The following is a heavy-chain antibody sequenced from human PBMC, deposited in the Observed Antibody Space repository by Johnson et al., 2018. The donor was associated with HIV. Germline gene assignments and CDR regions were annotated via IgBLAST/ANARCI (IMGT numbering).Heavy chain of an antibody. CDR2: IKSKTDGGTT. V-gene: IGHV3-15*01. CDR1: GFTVSSNH. Sequence: VQLVESGGGLIQPGGSLRLSCAASGFTVSSNHMRWVRQAPGKGLEWVGRIKSKTDGGTTDYAAPVTGRFTISRDDSKNALFLQMNSLKTEDTAVYFCSTDQAGDYVWGSYRYAFDIWGQGTKVTVSS. J-gene: IGHJ3*02. D-gene: IGHD3-16*02. CDR3: STDQAGDYVWGSYRYAFDI.